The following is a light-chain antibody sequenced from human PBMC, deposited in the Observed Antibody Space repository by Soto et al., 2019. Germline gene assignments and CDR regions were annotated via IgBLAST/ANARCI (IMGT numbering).Light chain of an antibody. CDR2: EVS. Sequence: QSALTQPASVSGSPGQSITISCTGTSSDVGGYNYVSWFQQHPGLVPKLIIYEVSNRPSGVSNRFSGSKSDNTASLTISGLQSEDEADYYCISYTSKSTWVFGGGTKVTVL. J-gene: IGLJ2*01. CDR3: ISYTSKSTWV. CDR1: SSDVGGYNY. V-gene: IGLV2-14*01.